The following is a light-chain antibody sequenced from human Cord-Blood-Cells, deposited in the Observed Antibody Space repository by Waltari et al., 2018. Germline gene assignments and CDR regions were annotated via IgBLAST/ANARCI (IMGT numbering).Light chain of an antibody. CDR1: SSDVGGYNY. CDR3: SSYTSSSTVV. V-gene: IGLV2-14*01. J-gene: IGLJ2*01. CDR2: DVS. Sequence: QSALTQPASVSGSPGQSITISCTGTSSDVGGYNYVSWYQQHPGKAPKLMIYDVSYRPSGVSNRFSGSKSGNPASLTISGLQAEDEADYYCSSYTSSSTVVFGGGTKLTVL.